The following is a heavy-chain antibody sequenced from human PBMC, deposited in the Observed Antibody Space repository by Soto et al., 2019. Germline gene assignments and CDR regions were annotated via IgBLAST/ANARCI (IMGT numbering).Heavy chain of an antibody. CDR1: GFTFSSYG. J-gene: IGHJ3*02. V-gene: IGHV3-30*18. D-gene: IGHD5-12*01. CDR3: AKDNGSGCDWLRVGDASDI. CDR2: ISYDGSNK. Sequence: GGFLRLSCAASGFTFSSYGMHWVRQAPGKGLEWVAVISYDGSNKYYADSVKGRLTISRDNSKNTLYLQMNSLRGEDTAVYYCAKDNGSGCDWLRVGDASDIWGQGTMVNVS.